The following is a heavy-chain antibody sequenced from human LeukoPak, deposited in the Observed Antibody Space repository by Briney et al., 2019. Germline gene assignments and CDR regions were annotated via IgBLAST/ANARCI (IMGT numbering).Heavy chain of an antibody. D-gene: IGHD3-22*01. Sequence: SETLSLTCTVSGGPISSYYWSWIRQPPGKGLEWIGYIYYTGSTDYNPSLRSRVTISVDTSKNQFSLKLSSVTAADTAVYYCARQSPYYYNSSGYRDAFDIWGQGTMVTVSS. V-gene: IGHV4-59*08. CDR2: IYYTGST. J-gene: IGHJ3*02. CDR1: GGPISSYY. CDR3: ARQSPYYYNSSGYRDAFDI.